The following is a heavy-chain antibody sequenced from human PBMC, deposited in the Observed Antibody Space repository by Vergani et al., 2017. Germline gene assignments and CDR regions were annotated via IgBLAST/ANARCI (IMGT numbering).Heavy chain of an antibody. CDR1: GYSISSNNC. V-gene: IGHV4-4*03. D-gene: IGHD2-2*02. J-gene: IGHJ4*02. CDR2: ICHTEDT. Sequence: QVQLQASGPGLVKPPGTLSLTFAVSGYSISSNNCWTLVRQPPGKGLEWIGEICHTEDTKYRPSLKSRVTVSVDESRNLFSLRLNSVTAADTAVYYCATIGYRRWGYYFDYWGQGILVTVSS. CDR3: ATIGYRRWGYYFDY.